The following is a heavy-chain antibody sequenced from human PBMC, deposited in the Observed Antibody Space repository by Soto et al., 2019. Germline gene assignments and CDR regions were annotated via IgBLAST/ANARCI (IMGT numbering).Heavy chain of an antibody. CDR3: AKDSDNWNDGDYFDY. CDR1: GFTFDDYA. Sequence: EVQLVESGGGLVQPGRSLRLSCAASGFTFDDYAMHWVRQAPGKGLEWVSGISWNSGSIGYADFVKGRFTISRDNAKNSLYLQMNSLRAEDTALYYCAKDSDNWNDGDYFDYWGQGTLVTVSS. J-gene: IGHJ4*02. D-gene: IGHD1-1*01. CDR2: ISWNSGSI. V-gene: IGHV3-9*01.